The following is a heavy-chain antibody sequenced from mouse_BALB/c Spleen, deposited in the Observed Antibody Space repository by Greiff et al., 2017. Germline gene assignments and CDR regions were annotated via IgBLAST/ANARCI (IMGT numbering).Heavy chain of an antibody. CDR2: ISSGGSYT. CDR3: AREPSLGSFDY. D-gene: IGHD4-1*01. Sequence: EVMLVESGGDLVKPGGSLKLSCAASGFTFSSYGMSWVRQTPDKRLEWVATISSGGSYTYYPDSVKGRFTISRDNAKNTLYLQMSSLKSEDTAMYYCAREPSLGSFDYWGQGTTLTVSS. V-gene: IGHV5-6*01. J-gene: IGHJ2*01. CDR1: GFTFSSYG.